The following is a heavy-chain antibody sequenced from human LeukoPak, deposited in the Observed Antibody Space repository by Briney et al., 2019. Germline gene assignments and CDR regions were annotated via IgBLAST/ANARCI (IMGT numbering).Heavy chain of an antibody. D-gene: IGHD1-14*01. J-gene: IGHJ5*02. CDR2: ISSSSSYI. Sequence: AGGSLRLSCAASGFIFTNYWMTWVRQAPGKGLECVSSISSSSSYIYYADSVKGRFTISRDNAKNSLYLQMNSLRAEDTAVYYCARVPTGISYNWFDPWGQGTLVTVSS. V-gene: IGHV3-21*01. CDR1: GFIFTNYW. CDR3: ARVPTGISYNWFDP.